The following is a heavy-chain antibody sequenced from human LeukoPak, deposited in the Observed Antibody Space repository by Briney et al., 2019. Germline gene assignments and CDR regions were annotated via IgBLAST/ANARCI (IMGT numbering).Heavy chain of an antibody. CDR2: ISGTGGST. Sequence: GGSLRLSCAAPGFTFSNYAMSWVRQAPGKGLEWVSSISGTGGSTYYADSVKGRFTISRDNSNNTLFLQMNSLRAKDTAVYYCAKVRTGHYFDYWGQGTLVTVSS. V-gene: IGHV3-23*01. CDR3: AKVRTGHYFDY. CDR1: GFTFSNYA. J-gene: IGHJ4*02. D-gene: IGHD1-1*01.